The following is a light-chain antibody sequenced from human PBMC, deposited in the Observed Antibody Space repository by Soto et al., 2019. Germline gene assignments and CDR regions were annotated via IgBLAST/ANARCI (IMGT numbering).Light chain of an antibody. CDR2: GAS. CDR1: QSVSSSY. CDR3: QQYRSSPLT. Sequence: EVVLTQSPGTLSLSPGERATLSCRASQSVSSSYLAWYQQKPGLAPRLLIYGASSRATGIPDRFSGSGSGTDFTLTISRLEPEDFAVYYCQQYRSSPLTFGQGTRLDIK. J-gene: IGKJ5*01. V-gene: IGKV3-20*01.